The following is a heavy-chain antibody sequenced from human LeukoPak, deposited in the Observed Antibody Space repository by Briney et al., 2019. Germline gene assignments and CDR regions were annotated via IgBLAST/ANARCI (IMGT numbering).Heavy chain of an antibody. D-gene: IGHD5-18*01. CDR3: ARGRGYSYGEPYYGMDV. Sequence: YSGSTNYNPSLKSRVTISVDTSKNQFSLKLSSVTAADTAVYYCARGRGYSYGEPYYGMDVWGQGATVTVSS. J-gene: IGHJ6*02. CDR2: YSGST. V-gene: IGHV4-59*08.